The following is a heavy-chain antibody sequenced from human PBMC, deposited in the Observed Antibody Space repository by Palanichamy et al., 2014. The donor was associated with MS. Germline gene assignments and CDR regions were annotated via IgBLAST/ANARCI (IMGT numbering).Heavy chain of an antibody. J-gene: IGHJ2*01. CDR2: VIPIFGTA. D-gene: IGHD3-22*01. Sequence: QVQLVQSGAEVKKPGSSVKVSCKASGGTFSTYTISWVRQAPGQGLEWMGGVIPIFGTAKYAQKFQGRVTITADESTSTAYMALSSLRSEDTAVYYCARYILGNGYYTSDWYFDLWGRGTQVTVSS. CDR3: ARYILGNGYYTSDWYFDL. CDR1: GGTFSTYT. V-gene: IGHV1-69*01.